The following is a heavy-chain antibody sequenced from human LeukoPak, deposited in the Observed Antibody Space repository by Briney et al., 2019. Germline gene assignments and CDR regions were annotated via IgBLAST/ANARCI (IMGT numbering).Heavy chain of an antibody. V-gene: IGHV1-18*01. J-gene: IGHJ6*03. D-gene: IGHD3-9*01. Sequence: ASVKVSCKASGYTFTSYGISWVRQAPGQGLEWMGGISAYNGNTNYAQKIQGRVTMTTDTSTSTDYMELRSLRSDDTAVYYGASGFESDYYYYYYMDVWSKGTTVTVSS. CDR1: GYTFTSYG. CDR3: ASGFESDYYYYYYMDV. CDR2: ISAYNGNT.